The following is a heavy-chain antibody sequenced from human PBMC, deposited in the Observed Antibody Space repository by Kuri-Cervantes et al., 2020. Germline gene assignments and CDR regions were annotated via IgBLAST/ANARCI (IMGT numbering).Heavy chain of an antibody. D-gene: IGHD2-2*01. CDR2: INAGNGNT. CDR1: GDTLSNYA. V-gene: IGHV1-3*01. CDR3: ARPSLPAAIDYFDY. J-gene: IGHJ4*02. Sequence: ASVKVSCKASGDTLSNYAISWVRQAPGQRLEWMGWINAGNGNTKYSQKFQGRVTITRDTSASTAYMELSSLRSEDTAVYYCARPSLPAAIDYFDYWGQGTLVTVSS.